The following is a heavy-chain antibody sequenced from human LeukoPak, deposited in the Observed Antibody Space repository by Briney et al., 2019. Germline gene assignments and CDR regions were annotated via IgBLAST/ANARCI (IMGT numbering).Heavy chain of an antibody. Sequence: GSLRLSCAASGFTFSSYWMSWIRQPPGKGLEWIGSIYYSGSTYYNPSLKSRVTISVDTSKKQFSLKLSSVTAADTAVYYCARGGYCSRGSCYSDWFDPWGQGTLVTVSS. CDR1: GFTFSSYW. V-gene: IGHV4-39*07. D-gene: IGHD2-15*01. J-gene: IGHJ5*02. CDR3: ARGGYCSRGSCYSDWFDP. CDR2: IYYSGST.